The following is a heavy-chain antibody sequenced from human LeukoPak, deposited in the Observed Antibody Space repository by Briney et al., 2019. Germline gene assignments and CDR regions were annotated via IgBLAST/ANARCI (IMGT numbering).Heavy chain of an antibody. CDR1: RCTFSSYT. Sequence: SVKVSCKASRCTFSSYTMSWVRQAPGHPREWVGRIIPILGIGNYAQKSQGRVTITADKSTSTDYVELSSLRSEDTAVYYCAREGPYSSGWYGDYYYYMDVWGKGTTVTVSS. V-gene: IGHV1-69*04. D-gene: IGHD6-19*01. CDR3: AREGPYSSGWYGDYYYYMDV. J-gene: IGHJ6*03. CDR2: IIPILGIG.